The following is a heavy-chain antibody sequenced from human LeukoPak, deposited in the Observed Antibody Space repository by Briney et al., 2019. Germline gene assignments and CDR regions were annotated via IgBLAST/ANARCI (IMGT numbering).Heavy chain of an antibody. V-gene: IGHV1-18*01. D-gene: IGHD2-2*01. Sequence: ASVKVSCKASGYTFISYAINWVRQAPGQGLEWMGWISGYNGNTKYAQDLQGRATMTTDTSTNTAYMELRSLRSDDTAVYYCARQKGNQLLLSFDIWGQGTMVTVSS. CDR3: ARQKGNQLLLSFDI. CDR2: ISGYNGNT. J-gene: IGHJ3*02. CDR1: GYTFISYA.